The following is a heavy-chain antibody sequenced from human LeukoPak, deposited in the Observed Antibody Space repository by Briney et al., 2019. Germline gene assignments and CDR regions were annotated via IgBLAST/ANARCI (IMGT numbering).Heavy chain of an antibody. CDR2: ISSSGST. D-gene: IGHD2-21*01. V-gene: IGHV4-59*01. Sequence: SETLSLTCTVSGGSISTYFWTWIRQPPGKGLEWIAYISSSGSTNYNPSLESRVTISVDTSKNQVSLKLNSVTAADTAVYYCVKEGVWSGWFDTWGQGTLVTVS. J-gene: IGHJ5*02. CDR1: GGSISTYF. CDR3: VKEGVWSGWFDT.